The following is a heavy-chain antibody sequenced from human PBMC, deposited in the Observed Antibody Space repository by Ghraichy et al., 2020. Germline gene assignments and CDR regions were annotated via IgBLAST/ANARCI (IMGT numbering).Heavy chain of an antibody. Sequence: GGSLRLSCAASGFTVSSNYMSWVRQAPGKGLEWVSVIYSGGSTYYADSVKGRFTISRDNSKNTLYLQMNSLRAEDTAVYYCARYGRYGGSDAFDIWGQGTMVTVSS. J-gene: IGHJ3*02. D-gene: IGHD1-26*01. CDR2: IYSGGST. CDR1: GFTVSSNY. CDR3: ARYGRYGGSDAFDI. V-gene: IGHV3-66*02.